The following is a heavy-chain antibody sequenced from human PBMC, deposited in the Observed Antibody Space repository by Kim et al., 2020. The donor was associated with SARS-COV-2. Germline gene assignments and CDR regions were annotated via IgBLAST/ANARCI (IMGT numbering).Heavy chain of an antibody. D-gene: IGHD3-10*01. Sequence: SQTLSLTCAISGDRVSSNSAAWNWLRQSPSRGLEWLGRTYYRSKWYNDYAVSVKSRITINPDTSKNQFSLQLNSVTPEDTAVYYCARQSSQSSPPYYHGMDVWGQGTTVTVSS. J-gene: IGHJ6*02. V-gene: IGHV6-1*01. CDR2: TYYRSKWYN. CDR3: ARQSSQSSPPYYHGMDV. CDR1: GDRVSSNSAA.